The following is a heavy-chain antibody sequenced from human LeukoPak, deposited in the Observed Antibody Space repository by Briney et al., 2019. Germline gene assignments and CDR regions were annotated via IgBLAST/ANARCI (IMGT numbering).Heavy chain of an antibody. D-gene: IGHD3-10*01. CDR3: ARSLWFGELSHDY. CDR2: IIPIFGTA. CDR1: GGTFSSYA. V-gene: IGHV1-69*06. Sequence: SVKVSRKASGGTFSSYAISWVRQAPGQGLEWMGGIIPIFGTANYAQKFQGRVTITADKSTSTAYMELRRLRSDDTAVYYCARSLWFGELSHDYWGQGTLVTVSS. J-gene: IGHJ4*02.